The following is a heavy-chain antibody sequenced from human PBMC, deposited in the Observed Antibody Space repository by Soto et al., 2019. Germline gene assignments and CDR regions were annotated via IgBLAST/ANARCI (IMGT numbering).Heavy chain of an antibody. CDR1: GGSISSSSYY. Sequence: SETLSLTCTVSGGSISSSSYYWGWIRQPPGKGLEWIGSISYSGSTYYSPSLKSRVTISVDTSKNQFSLKLSSVTAADTAVYYCARRLPFQFQGLQRQSGFDYWGQGALVTVSS. D-gene: IGHD1-1*01. CDR2: ISYSGST. J-gene: IGHJ4*02. CDR3: ARRLPFQFQGLQRQSGFDY. V-gene: IGHV4-39*01.